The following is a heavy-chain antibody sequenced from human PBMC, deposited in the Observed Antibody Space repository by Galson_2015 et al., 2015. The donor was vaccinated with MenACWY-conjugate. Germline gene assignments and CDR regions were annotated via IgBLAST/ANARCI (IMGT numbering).Heavy chain of an antibody. CDR3: VKETGGSDFYMQPRALDM. D-gene: IGHD2-21*02. CDR2: LSWNNFTI. CDR1: DFTFEDYD. J-gene: IGHJ3*02. V-gene: IGHV3-9*01. Sequence: SLRLSCAASDFTFEDYDMNWVRHTPGKGLEWVSDLSWNNFTIAYADSVKGRFTVSRDNAKNSLYLQMNSLREEDTACYYCVKETGGSDFYMQPRALDMWGRGALVIVSS.